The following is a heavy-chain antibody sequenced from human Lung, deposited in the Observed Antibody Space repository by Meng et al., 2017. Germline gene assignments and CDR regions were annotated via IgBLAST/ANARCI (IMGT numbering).Heavy chain of an antibody. V-gene: IGHV4-34*01. CDR2: INHSGST. Sequence: QVQLQRWGAGLLNPSATLSIPCVVSGGSFSDYYWSWIRQPPGKGLEWIGEINHSGSTNYNPSLESRATISVDTSQNNLSLKLSSVTAADSAVYYCARGPTTMAHDFDYWGQGTLVTVSS. D-gene: IGHD4-11*01. J-gene: IGHJ4*02. CDR3: ARGPTTMAHDFDY. CDR1: GGSFSDYY.